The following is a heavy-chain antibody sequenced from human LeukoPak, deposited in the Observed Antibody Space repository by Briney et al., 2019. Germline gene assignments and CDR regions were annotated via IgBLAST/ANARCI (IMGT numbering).Heavy chain of an antibody. CDR2: IYYSGST. Sequence: SETLSLTCTVSGGSISSYYWSWIRQPPGKGLEWIGYIYYSGSTTYNPSLKSRVTISVDTSKNQFSLKLSSVTAADTAVYYCAREDGSGSYYENRFDPWGQGTLVTVSS. D-gene: IGHD3-10*01. CDR1: GGSISSYY. J-gene: IGHJ5*02. V-gene: IGHV4-59*01. CDR3: AREDGSGSYYENRFDP.